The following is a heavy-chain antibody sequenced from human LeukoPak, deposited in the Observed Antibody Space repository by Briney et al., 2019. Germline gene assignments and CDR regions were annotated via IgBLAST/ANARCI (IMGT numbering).Heavy chain of an antibody. CDR3: ARGGSYFVH. Sequence: LSLTCTVSGGSISSYYWTWVRQAPGKGLEWVSHISTSGSTINYADSVKGRFTISRDNAKNSLYLQMNSLRAEDTAVYYCARGGSYFVHWGQGTLVTVSS. D-gene: IGHD3-16*01. V-gene: IGHV3-48*03. CDR2: ISTSGSTI. CDR1: GGSISSYY. J-gene: IGHJ4*02.